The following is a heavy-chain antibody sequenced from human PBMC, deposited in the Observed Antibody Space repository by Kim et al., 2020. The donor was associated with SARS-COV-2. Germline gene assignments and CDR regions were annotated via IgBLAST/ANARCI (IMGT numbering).Heavy chain of an antibody. CDR1: GFTFGSYT. V-gene: IGHV3-30-3*01. CDR2: ISYDGSKK. J-gene: IGHJ4*02. D-gene: IGHD3-10*01. Sequence: GGSLRLSCAASGFTFGSYTMHWVRQAPGKGLEWVAVISYDGSKKYYADSVKGPFTISRDNSKNTLYLQMNSLRAEHTAVYYCAIGGEKVRGVIIKWGQGT. CDR3: AIGGEKVRGVIIK.